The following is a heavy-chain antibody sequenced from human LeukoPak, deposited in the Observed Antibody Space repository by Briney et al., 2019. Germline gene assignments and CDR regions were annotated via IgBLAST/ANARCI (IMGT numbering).Heavy chain of an antibody. Sequence: AVSLRFSCAASGLTFSSYSMNWVHQGPGKGLQWVSSISSTSSYRYYADSVKGRFTISRDNAKNSLYLQMNSLRAEDAAVYYCARDRGYDYIWGSYRSLHYFDYWGQGTLVTVSS. V-gene: IGHV3-21*01. J-gene: IGHJ4*02. CDR2: ISSTSSYR. CDR1: GLTFSSYS. CDR3: ARDRGYDYIWGSYRSLHYFDY. D-gene: IGHD3-16*02.